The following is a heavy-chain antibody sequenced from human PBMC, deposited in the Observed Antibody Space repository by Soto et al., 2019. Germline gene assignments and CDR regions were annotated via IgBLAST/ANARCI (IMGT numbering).Heavy chain of an antibody. CDR1: GVSISSSY. CDR3: ERHARYNDY. V-gene: IGHV4-59*08. D-gene: IGHD1-20*01. Sequence: QVQLQESGPGLVKPSETLSLICSVSGVSISSSYWTWFRQPPGKGLEWIGYITYNDFTSYNPSLNSRVTITLDTSRNQLSLTLTSVTAADTAVYYCERHARYNDYWGQGTLAIVSS. J-gene: IGHJ4*02. CDR2: ITYNDFT.